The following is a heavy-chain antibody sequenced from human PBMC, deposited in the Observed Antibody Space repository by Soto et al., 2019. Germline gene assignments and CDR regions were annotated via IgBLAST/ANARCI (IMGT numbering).Heavy chain of an antibody. V-gene: IGHV3-30*18. CDR1: GFTFSSYG. J-gene: IGHJ4*02. D-gene: IGHD2-15*01. Sequence: QVQLVESGGGVVQPGRSLRLSCAASGFTFSSYGMHWVRQAPGKGLEWVAVISYDGNIKYYADSVKGRFTISRDNSKNTLSLQLNSLRDEDTAVYYCTKGAVVAAAGGYFDFWGQGNLVTVTS. CDR3: TKGAVVAAAGGYFDF. CDR2: ISYDGNIK.